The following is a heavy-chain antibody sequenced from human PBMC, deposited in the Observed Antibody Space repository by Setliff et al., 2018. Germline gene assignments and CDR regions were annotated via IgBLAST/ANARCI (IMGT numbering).Heavy chain of an antibody. CDR1: GGSFSGYY. D-gene: IGHD2-15*01. CDR2: INHSGST. V-gene: IGHV4-34*01. Sequence: SETLSLTCAAYGGSFSGYYWSWICQPPGKGLEWTGEINHSGSTNYNPSPKSRVTISVDTSKNQFSLKLSSVTAADTAVYYCARKKTVYWYYGMDVWGQGTTVTVSS. CDR3: ARKKTVYWYYGMDV. J-gene: IGHJ6*02.